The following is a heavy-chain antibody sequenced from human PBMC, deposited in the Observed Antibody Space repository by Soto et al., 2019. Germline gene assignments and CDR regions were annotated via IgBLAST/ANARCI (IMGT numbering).Heavy chain of an antibody. CDR2: ISYDGSNK. CDR3: AKEFLSSSWYNYYYYGMDV. D-gene: IGHD6-13*01. J-gene: IGHJ6*02. CDR1: GFTFSSYG. V-gene: IGHV3-30*18. Sequence: GGSLRLSCAASGFTFSSYGMHWVRQAPGKGLEWVAVISYDGSNKYYADSVKGRFTISRDNSKNTRYLQMNSLRAEDTAVYYCAKEFLSSSWYNYYYYGMDVWGQGTTVTVSS.